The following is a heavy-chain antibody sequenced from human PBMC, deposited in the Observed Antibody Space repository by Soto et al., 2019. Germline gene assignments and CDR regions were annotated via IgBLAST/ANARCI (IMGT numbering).Heavy chain of an antibody. D-gene: IGHD5-12*01. CDR2: IYYSGST. CDR3: ARDVGRGFYRIVASWFDP. CDR1: GGSISSGGYY. J-gene: IGHJ5*02. Sequence: QVQLQESGPGLVKPSQTLSLTCTVSGGSISSGGYYWSWIRQHPGKGLEWIGYIYYSGSTYYNPSLKSRVTISVDTSKNQFSLKLSSVTAADTAVYYCARDVGRGFYRIVASWFDPWGQGTLVTVSS. V-gene: IGHV4-31*03.